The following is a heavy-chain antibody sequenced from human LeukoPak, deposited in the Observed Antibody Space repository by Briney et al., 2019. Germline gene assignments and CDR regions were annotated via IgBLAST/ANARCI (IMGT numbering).Heavy chain of an antibody. CDR3: ARVLDDYGDYYYYYMDV. V-gene: IGHV4-38-2*02. CDR1: GGSISSSYY. J-gene: IGHJ6*03. D-gene: IGHD4-17*01. CDR2: IYHSGST. Sequence: PSETLSLTCTVSGGSISSSYYWGWIRQPPGKGLEWIGSIYHSGSTYYNPSLKSRVTISVDTSKNQFSLKLSSVTAADTAVYYCARVLDDYGDYYYYYMDVWGKGTTVTVSS.